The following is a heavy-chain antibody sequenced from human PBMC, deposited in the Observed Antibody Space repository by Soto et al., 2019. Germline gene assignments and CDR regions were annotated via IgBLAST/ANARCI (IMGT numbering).Heavy chain of an antibody. CDR3: AREGGYDPGYYFDS. Sequence: QVQLVQSGAEVKKPGASVKVSCKASGYTFTGYYMHWVRQAPGQGREWMGWINPNSGGTNYEQKFQGWVTMTRDTSISTADMELSRLRSDDTAVYYCAREGGYDPGYYFDSWGQGTLVTVSS. CDR1: GYTFTGYY. CDR2: INPNSGGT. J-gene: IGHJ4*02. V-gene: IGHV1-2*04. D-gene: IGHD5-12*01.